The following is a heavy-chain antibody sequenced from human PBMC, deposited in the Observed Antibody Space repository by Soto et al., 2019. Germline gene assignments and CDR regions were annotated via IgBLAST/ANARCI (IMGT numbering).Heavy chain of an antibody. CDR2: IYYTGGA. V-gene: IGHV4-31*03. J-gene: IGHJ4*02. D-gene: IGHD3-22*01. Sequence: LSLTCTVSGGSISSGVYYWSWIRQHPGKGLEGIGYIYYTGGAYYNPSLKSRLTISVDTSKNQFSLKLSSVTAEDTAVYYCARAAYYYDSSGYFSKYFDSWGQGTLVTVSS. CDR1: GGSISSGVYY. CDR3: ARAAYYYDSSGYFSKYFDS.